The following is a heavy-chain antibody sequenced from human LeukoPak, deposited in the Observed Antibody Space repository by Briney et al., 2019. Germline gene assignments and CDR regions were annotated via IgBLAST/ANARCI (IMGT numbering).Heavy chain of an antibody. D-gene: IGHD4/OR15-4a*01. V-gene: IGHV4-59*08. CDR1: GGSISSYY. J-gene: IGHJ4*02. Sequence: PSETLPLTCTVSGGSISSYYWSWIRQPPGKGLEWIGYIYYSGSTNYNPSLKSRVTISVDTSKNQFSLKLSSVTAADTAVYYCARFAVGGAEFDYWGQGTLVTVSS. CDR3: ARFAVGGAEFDY. CDR2: IYYSGST.